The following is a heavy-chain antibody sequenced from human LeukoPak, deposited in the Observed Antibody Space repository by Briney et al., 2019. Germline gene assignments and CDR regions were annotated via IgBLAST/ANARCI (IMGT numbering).Heavy chain of an antibody. D-gene: IGHD3-3*01. V-gene: IGHV3-66*01. CDR2: IYSGGST. CDR3: AMFDFWSGSYNWFDP. CDR1: GFTFSSYA. J-gene: IGHJ5*02. Sequence: GGSLRLSCVASGFTFSSYAMSWVRQAPGKGLEWVSVIYSGGSTYYADSVKGRFTISRDNSKNTLYLQMNSLRAEDTAVYYCAMFDFWSGSYNWFDPWGQGTLVTVSS.